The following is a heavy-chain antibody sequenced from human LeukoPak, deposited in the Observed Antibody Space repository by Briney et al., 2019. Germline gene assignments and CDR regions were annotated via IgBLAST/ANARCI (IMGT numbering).Heavy chain of an antibody. Sequence: GGSLRLSCAASGFAFNGFAMNWVRQAPGKGLEWVSSINNSDGSSHYADFVKGRFTISRDNSKNTLHLQMNSLRAEDTAVYYCAKSLGVGGYTRYKGFDQWGQGTLVTVSS. J-gene: IGHJ4*02. D-gene: IGHD3-16*02. CDR1: GFAFNGFA. V-gene: IGHV3-23*01. CDR2: INNSDGSS. CDR3: AKSLGVGGYTRYKGFDQ.